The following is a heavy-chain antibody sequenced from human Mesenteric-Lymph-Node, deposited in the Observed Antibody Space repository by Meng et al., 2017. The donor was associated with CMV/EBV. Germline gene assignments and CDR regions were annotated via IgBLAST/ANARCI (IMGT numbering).Heavy chain of an antibody. V-gene: IGHV3-7*04. CDR3: ARALEGKGAFDI. CDR2: INEDGSDK. CDR1: GLTFAGHW. D-gene: IGHD3-10*01. Sequence: CAASGLTFAGHWMSRVRQAPGKGLEWVANINEDGSDKYYVDSVKGRFTISRDNARNSLSLQMNSLRGEDTAVYYCARALEGKGAFDIWGQGTMVTVSS. J-gene: IGHJ3*02.